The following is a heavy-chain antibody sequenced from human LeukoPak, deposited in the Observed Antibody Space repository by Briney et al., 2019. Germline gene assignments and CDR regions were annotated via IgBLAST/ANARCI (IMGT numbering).Heavy chain of an antibody. J-gene: IGHJ4*02. CDR1: GGSISSYY. V-gene: IGHV4-4*07. CDR2: IYTSGST. Sequence: SETLSLTCTVSGGSISSYYWSWVRQPAGKGLEWIGRIYTSGSTNYNPSLKSRVTMSVDTSKNQFSLKLSSVTAADTAVYYCARERKHYYDSGGYGYYFDYWGQGTLVTVSS. D-gene: IGHD3-22*01. CDR3: ARERKHYYDSGGYGYYFDY.